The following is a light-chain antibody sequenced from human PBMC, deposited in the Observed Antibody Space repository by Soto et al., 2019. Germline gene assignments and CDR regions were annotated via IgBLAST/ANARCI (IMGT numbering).Light chain of an antibody. CDR3: SSCAGSNKLL. CDR2: EVS. J-gene: IGLJ2*01. V-gene: IGLV2-8*01. Sequence: QSVLTQPPSASGSPGQSVTISCTGTSSDVGGYNYVSWYQQYPGKAPKLMIYEVSKRPLGVPDRFSGSKSGNTASLTVSGLQAEDEASYYCSSCAGSNKLLFGGGTKVTVL. CDR1: SSDVGGYNY.